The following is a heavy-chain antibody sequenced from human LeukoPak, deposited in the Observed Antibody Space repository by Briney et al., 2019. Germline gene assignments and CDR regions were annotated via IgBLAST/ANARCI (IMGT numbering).Heavy chain of an antibody. CDR1: GFTLSSYG. Sequence: GGSLRLSCAASGFTLSSYGMHWVRQAPGKGLEWVAVISYDGSNKYYADSVKGRFTISRDNSKNTLYLQMNSLRAEDTAVYYCAKLSWEGDYYYYGMDVWGQGTTVTVSS. D-gene: IGHD6-13*01. CDR3: AKLSWEGDYYYYGMDV. V-gene: IGHV3-30*18. CDR2: ISYDGSNK. J-gene: IGHJ6*02.